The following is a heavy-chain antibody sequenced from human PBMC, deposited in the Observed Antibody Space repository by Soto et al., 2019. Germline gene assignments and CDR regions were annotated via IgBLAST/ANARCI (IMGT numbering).Heavy chain of an antibody. CDR3: ARENYYDSSGYYGAFDI. CDR2: ISYDGSNK. D-gene: IGHD3-22*01. Sequence: PGGSLRLSCAASGFTFSSYAMHWVRQAPGKGMEWVAVISYDGSNKYYADSVKGRFTISRDNSKNTLYLQMNSLRAEDTAVYYCARENYYDSSGYYGAFDIWGQGTMVT. J-gene: IGHJ3*02. CDR1: GFTFSSYA. V-gene: IGHV3-30-3*01.